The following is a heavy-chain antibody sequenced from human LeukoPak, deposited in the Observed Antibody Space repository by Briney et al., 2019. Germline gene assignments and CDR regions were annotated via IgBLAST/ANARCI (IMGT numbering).Heavy chain of an antibody. CDR2: IKQDGSEK. Sequence: PGGSLRLSCAASGFTFSSYWMSWVRQAPGKGLEWVANIKQDGSEKYYVDSVKGRFTISRDNAKNSLYLQMNSLRAEDTAVYYCARDRSRDCSSSNCYFDAFDIWGQGTMVTVSS. CDR1: GFTFSSYW. V-gene: IGHV3-7*01. CDR3: ARDRSRDCSSSNCYFDAFDI. D-gene: IGHD2-2*01. J-gene: IGHJ3*02.